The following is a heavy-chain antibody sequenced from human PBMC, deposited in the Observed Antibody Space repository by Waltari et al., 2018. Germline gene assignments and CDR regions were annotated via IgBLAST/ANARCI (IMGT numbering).Heavy chain of an antibody. J-gene: IGHJ5*02. CDR3: ARGGGGDWEWFDP. CDR2: IYYTGST. D-gene: IGHD2-21*02. Sequence: QVQLQESGPSLLKPSETLSLICTVSGGSISGFYWSWVRQPPGKGLDWIGYIYYTGSTTFNPSLQSRVTMSVATSKNQFPLKLSSVTAADTAFYYCARGGGGDWEWFDPWGQGTLVTVSS. V-gene: IGHV4-59*01. CDR1: GGSISGFY.